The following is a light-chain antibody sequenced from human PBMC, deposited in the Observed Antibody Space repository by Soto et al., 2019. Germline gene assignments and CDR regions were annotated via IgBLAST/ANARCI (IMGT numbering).Light chain of an antibody. CDR1: QVINNW. J-gene: IGKJ3*01. CDR2: AAS. Sequence: DIQMTQSPSSVSASVGDRVTIICRASQVINNWLAWYQQKPGKAPNLLIYAASTLQTGVPSRFSGSGSGTDFTRNISSLQPEDFATYYCQQANSFPFTFGPGTKVDIK. CDR3: QQANSFPFT. V-gene: IGKV1-12*02.